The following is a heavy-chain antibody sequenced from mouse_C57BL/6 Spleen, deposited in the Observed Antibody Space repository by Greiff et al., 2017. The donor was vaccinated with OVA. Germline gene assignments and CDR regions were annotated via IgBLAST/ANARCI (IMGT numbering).Heavy chain of an antibody. CDR2: INPNNGGT. J-gene: IGHJ1*03. D-gene: IGHD4-1*01. CDR1: GYTFTDYN. Sequence: VHVKQSGPELVKPGASVKMSCKASGYTFTDYNMHWVKQSHGKSLEWIGYINPNNGGTSYNQKFKGKATLTVNKSSSTAYMELRSLTSEDSAVYYCASSNWPDWYFDVWGTGTTVTVSS. CDR3: ASSNWPDWYFDV. V-gene: IGHV1-22*01.